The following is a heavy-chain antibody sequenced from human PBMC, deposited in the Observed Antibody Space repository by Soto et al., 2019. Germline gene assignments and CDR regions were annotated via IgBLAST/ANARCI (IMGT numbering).Heavy chain of an antibody. Sequence: SETLSLTCTVSGGSISSSSYYWGWIRQPPGKGLEWIGSIYYSGSTYYNPSLKSRVTISVDTSKNQFSLKLSSVTAADTAVYYCARQGGWEYNWFDPWGQGTLVTVS. D-gene: IGHD6-19*01. V-gene: IGHV4-39*01. J-gene: IGHJ5*02. CDR3: ARQGGWEYNWFDP. CDR1: GGSISSSSYY. CDR2: IYYSGST.